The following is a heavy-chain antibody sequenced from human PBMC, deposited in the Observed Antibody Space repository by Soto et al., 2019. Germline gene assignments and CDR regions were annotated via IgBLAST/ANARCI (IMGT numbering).Heavy chain of an antibody. CDR3: TTESSPYTYYYDSSNHDAFDI. Sequence: GGSLKLSCAASGFTFSNAWMNWVRQAPGKGLEWVGRIKSKTDGGTTDYAAPVKGRFTISRDDSKNTLYLQMNSLKTEDTAVYYCTTESSPYTYYYDSSNHDAFDIWGQGTMVTVSS. J-gene: IGHJ3*02. CDR2: IKSKTDGGTT. CDR1: GFTFSNAW. D-gene: IGHD3-22*01. V-gene: IGHV3-15*07.